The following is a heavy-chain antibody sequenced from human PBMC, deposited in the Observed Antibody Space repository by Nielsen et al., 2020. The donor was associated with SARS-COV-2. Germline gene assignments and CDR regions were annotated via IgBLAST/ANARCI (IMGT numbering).Heavy chain of an antibody. D-gene: IGHD2-2*02. J-gene: IGHJ6*02. CDR3: AAYCSSTSCYMEYYYYYGMDV. V-gene: IGHV1-18*01. CDR2: ISAYNGNT. Sequence: ASVKVSCKASGYTFTSYGISWVRQAPGQGLEWMGWISAYNGNTNYAQKLQGRVTMTTDTSTSTAYMELSSLRSEDTAVYYCAAYCSSTSCYMEYYYYYGMDVWGQGTTVTVSS. CDR1: GYTFTSYG.